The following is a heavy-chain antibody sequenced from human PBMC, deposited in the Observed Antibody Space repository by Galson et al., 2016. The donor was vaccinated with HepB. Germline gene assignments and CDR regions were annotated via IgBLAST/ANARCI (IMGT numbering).Heavy chain of an antibody. J-gene: IGHJ4*02. CDR1: GGSITSGGYS. V-gene: IGHV4-30-2*01. Sequence: TLSLTCAVSGGSITSGGYSWSWIRQPPGKGLEWIGYIYHSGSTYYNPSLKSRVTMSVDRSKNQFSLKLSSVTAADTAVYYCARDSPWAYFDSWGQGTLVTVSS. CDR3: ARDSPWAYFDS. D-gene: IGHD3-16*01. CDR2: IYHSGST.